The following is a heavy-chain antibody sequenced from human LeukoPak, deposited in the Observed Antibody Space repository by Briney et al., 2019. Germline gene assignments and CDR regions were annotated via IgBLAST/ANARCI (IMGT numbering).Heavy chain of an antibody. D-gene: IGHD3-3*01. Sequence: GGTLRLSCAASGFTFSGYGMSWVRQAPGKGLEWLSGMSGSGGSTYYAGSVKGRFTISRDNAKNSLYLQMNSLRAEDTAVYYCARDWSGYHYYYYYYYMDVWGKGTTVTVSS. CDR1: GFTFSGYG. CDR3: ARDWSGYHYYYYYYYMDV. CDR2: MSGSGGST. V-gene: IGHV3-23*01. J-gene: IGHJ6*03.